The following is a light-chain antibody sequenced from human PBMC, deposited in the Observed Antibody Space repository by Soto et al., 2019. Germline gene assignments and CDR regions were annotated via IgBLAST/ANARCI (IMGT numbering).Light chain of an antibody. CDR2: GAS. Sequence: EIMMTQSPATLSVSPGEGATLSCRASQRVSSKLAWYQQKPGQAPRLLIYGASTRATGIPARFSGSGSGTEFTLIISSLQSEDSAVYYCQQYNSWLWTFGQGTKLDIK. CDR1: QRVSSK. CDR3: QQYNSWLWT. J-gene: IGKJ1*01. V-gene: IGKV3-15*01.